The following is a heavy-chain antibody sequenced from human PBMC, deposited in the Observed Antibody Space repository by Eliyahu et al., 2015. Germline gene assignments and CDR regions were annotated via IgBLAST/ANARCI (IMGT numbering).Heavy chain of an antibody. V-gene: IGHV4-34*01. CDR1: GGXFSGYY. J-gene: IGHJ1*01. Sequence: QVQLQQWGAGLLKPSETLSLTCAVYGGXFSGYYWSWIRQPPGKGLEWIGEINHSXSTNYNPSLKSRVTISVDTSKNQFSLKLSSVTAADTAVYYCAREGYCSGGSCLRAEYFQHWGQGTLVTVSS. CDR2: INHSXST. CDR3: AREGYCSGGSCLRAEYFQH. D-gene: IGHD2-15*01.